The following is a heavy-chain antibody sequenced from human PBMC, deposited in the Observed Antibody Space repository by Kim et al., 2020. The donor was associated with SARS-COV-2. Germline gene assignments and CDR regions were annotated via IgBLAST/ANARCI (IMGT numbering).Heavy chain of an antibody. CDR1: GGSISGYY. V-gene: IGHV4-59*01. J-gene: IGHJ6*02. CDR3: ARGNPTGGYYDYVWGRWGMDV. Sequence: SETLSLTCTVSGGSISGYYWSWIRQPPGKGLEWIGYIYSTGSTNYNPSLKSRVTISVDTSKNQFSLKLSSGTAADTAVYYCARGNPTGGYYDYVWGRWGMDVWGQGTTVTVSS. CDR2: IYSTGST. D-gene: IGHD3-16*01.